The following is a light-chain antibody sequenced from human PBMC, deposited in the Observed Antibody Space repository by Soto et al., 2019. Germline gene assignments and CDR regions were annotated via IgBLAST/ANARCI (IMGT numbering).Light chain of an antibody. CDR1: SSNLGAGYE. CDR2: ENN. J-gene: IGLJ1*01. V-gene: IGLV1-40*01. Sequence: QSVLTQPPSVSEAPGQRVTISFTGSSSNLGAGYEAHWYQQVPGTAPKLLIYENNNRPSGVPDRFSGSKSGTSASLAITGLQAEDEAEYYCQSYDSSLGGYVFGTGTKLTVL. CDR3: QSYDSSLGGYV.